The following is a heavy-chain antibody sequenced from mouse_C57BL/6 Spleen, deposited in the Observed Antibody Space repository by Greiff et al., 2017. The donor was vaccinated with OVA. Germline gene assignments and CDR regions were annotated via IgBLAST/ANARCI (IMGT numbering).Heavy chain of an antibody. CDR3: AREDYSNYEDYAMDY. Sequence: EVKVEESGGGLVKPGGSLKLSCAASGFTFSSYAMSWVRQTPEKRLEWVATISDGGSYTYYPDNVKGRFTISRDNAKNNLYLQMSHLKSEDTAMYYCAREDYSNYEDYAMDYWGQGTSVTVSS. CDR2: ISDGGSYT. V-gene: IGHV5-4*01. D-gene: IGHD2-5*01. CDR1: GFTFSSYA. J-gene: IGHJ4*01.